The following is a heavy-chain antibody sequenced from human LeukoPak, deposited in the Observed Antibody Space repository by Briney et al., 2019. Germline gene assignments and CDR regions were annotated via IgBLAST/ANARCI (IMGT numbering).Heavy chain of an antibody. D-gene: IGHD3-16*01. J-gene: IGHJ4*02. Sequence: QSSETLSFTCTVSGVSISSYYWSWVRQAPGKGLEWVSVIDSGGSTYYAGSVKGRFTISRDNSKNTPYLQLNSLRAEDTAVYYCARVSGLGDDYWGQRTLVTVSS. CDR1: GVSISSYY. CDR2: IDSGGST. CDR3: ARVSGLGDDY. V-gene: IGHV3-53*01.